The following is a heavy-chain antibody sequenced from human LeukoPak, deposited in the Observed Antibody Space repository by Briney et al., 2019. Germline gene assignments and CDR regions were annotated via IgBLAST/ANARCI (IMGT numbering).Heavy chain of an antibody. V-gene: IGHV3-11*03. CDR2: ISSSSSYT. CDR3: ARPHSSGYRPDAFDI. CDR1: GFTFSDYY. D-gene: IGHD3-22*01. Sequence: GGSLRLSCAASGFTFSDYYMSWIRQAPGKGLEWVSYISSSSSYTNYADSVKGRFTISRDNAKNSLYLQMNSLRAEDTAVYYCARPHSSGYRPDAFDIWGQGTMVTVSS. J-gene: IGHJ3*02.